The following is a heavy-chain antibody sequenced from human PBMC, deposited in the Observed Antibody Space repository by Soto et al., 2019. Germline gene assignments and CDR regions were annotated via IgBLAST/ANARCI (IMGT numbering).Heavy chain of an antibody. CDR1: GYTFTGYY. J-gene: IGHJ4*02. D-gene: IGHD1-26*01. V-gene: IGHV1-2*04. Sequence: QVQLVQSGAEVKKPGASVKVSCKASGYTFTGYYMHWVRQAPGQGLEWMGWINPNSGGTNYAQKFQGWVTMTGDTSISTAYMELSRLRSDATAVYYCARGYPPLPVGFDYWGQGTLVTVSS. CDR3: ARGYPPLPVGFDY. CDR2: INPNSGGT.